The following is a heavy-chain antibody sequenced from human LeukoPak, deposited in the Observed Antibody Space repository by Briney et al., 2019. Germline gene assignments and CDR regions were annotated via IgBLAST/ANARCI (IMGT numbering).Heavy chain of an antibody. J-gene: IGHJ5*02. CDR2: IYTSGST. CDR3: ARGQVASVTIFGVVTYWFDP. Sequence: PSQTLSLTCTVSGGSIISGSYYWSWIRQPAVKGLEWIGRIYTSGSTNYNSSLKSRVTISVDTSKNQFSLKLSSVTAADTAVYYCARGQVASVTIFGVVTYWFDPWGQGTLVTVSS. CDR1: GGSIISGSYY. V-gene: IGHV4-61*02. D-gene: IGHD3-3*01.